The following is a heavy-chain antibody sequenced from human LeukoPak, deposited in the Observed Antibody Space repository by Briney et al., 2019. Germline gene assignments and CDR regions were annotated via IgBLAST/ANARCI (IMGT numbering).Heavy chain of an antibody. D-gene: IGHD4-23*01. J-gene: IGHJ4*02. CDR2: ISNTGSVT. V-gene: IGHV3-48*03. Sequence: PGGSLRLSCAGSGFTFSSYEMSWVRQAPGKGLEWVSYISNTGSVTYYADSVKGRFTISRDNARNSLFLQMNSLRAEDTGVYCCTVVPMGWGQGTLVTVSS. CDR1: GFTFSSYE. CDR3: TVVPMG.